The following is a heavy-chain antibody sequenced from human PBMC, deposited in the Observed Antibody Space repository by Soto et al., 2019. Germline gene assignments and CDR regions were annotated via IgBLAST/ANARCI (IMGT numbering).Heavy chain of an antibody. D-gene: IGHD1-7*01. CDR1: GGSISSGGYS. CDR2: IYHSGST. CDR3: ARGTRAKYYFDY. J-gene: IGHJ4*02. Sequence: QLQLQESGSGLVKPSQTLSLTCAVSGGSISSGGYSWSWIRQPPGKGLEWIGYIYHSGSTYYNPSLKSRVTVAVDWSKNQFSLKLSSVTAADTAVYYCARGTRAKYYFDYWGQGNLDTVSS. V-gene: IGHV4-30-2*01.